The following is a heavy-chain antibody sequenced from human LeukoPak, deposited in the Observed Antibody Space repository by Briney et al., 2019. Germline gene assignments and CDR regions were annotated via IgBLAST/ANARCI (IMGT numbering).Heavy chain of an antibody. CDR3: AKGRGFRVWDPWDN. D-gene: IGHD3-16*01. Sequence: GGTLRLSCAASGFTFNIYDMIWVRQAPGKGLEWVSGIRASGESTYYADSVKGRFTISRDNSKNTLFLEMNSLRVEDTAVYYCAKGRGFRVWDPWDNWGQGTLITVSS. J-gene: IGHJ4*02. CDR2: IRASGEST. CDR1: GFTFNIYD. V-gene: IGHV3-23*01.